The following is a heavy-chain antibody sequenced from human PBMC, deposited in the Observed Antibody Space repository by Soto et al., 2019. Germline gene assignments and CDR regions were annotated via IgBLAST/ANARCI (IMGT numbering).Heavy chain of an antibody. Sequence: ASVKVSCKASGYTFTSYGISWVRQAPGQGLEWMGWISAYNGNTNYAQKLQGRVTMTTDTSTSTAYMELRSLRAEDTAVYYCAKDQGIAAAGRGYYYYGMDVWGQGTTVTVSS. CDR1: GYTFTSYG. D-gene: IGHD6-13*01. CDR2: ISAYNGNT. CDR3: AKDQGIAAAGRGYYYYGMDV. J-gene: IGHJ6*02. V-gene: IGHV1-18*01.